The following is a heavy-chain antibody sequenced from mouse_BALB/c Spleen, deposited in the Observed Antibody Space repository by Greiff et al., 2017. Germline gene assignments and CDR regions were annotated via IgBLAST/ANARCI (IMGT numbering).Heavy chain of an antibody. J-gene: IGHJ2*01. CDR2: IYPGDGDT. D-gene: IGHD2-3*01. CDR1: GYAFSSYW. V-gene: IGHV1-80*01. CDR3: ARSTYDGYYDY. Sequence: QVQLQQSGAELVRPGSSVKISCKASGYAFSSYWMNWVKQRPGQGLEWIGQIYPGDGDTNYNGKFKGKATLTADKSSSTAYMHLNSLTSEDSAVYYCARSTYDGYYDYWGQGTTLTVSS.